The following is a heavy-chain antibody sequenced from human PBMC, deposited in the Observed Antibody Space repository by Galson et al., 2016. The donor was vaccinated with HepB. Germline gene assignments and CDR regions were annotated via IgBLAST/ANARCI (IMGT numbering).Heavy chain of an antibody. CDR2: ISYDGSNK. CDR3: AKDRLAYYYYYYGMDV. J-gene: IGHJ6*02. CDR1: GFTFSTYG. D-gene: IGHD6-19*01. Sequence: SLRLSCAASGFTFSTYGMHWVRQAPGKGLEWVAVISYDGSNKYYADSVKGRSTISRDNSKNTLYLQMNRMRAEDTAVYYCAKDRLAYYYYYYGMDVWGQGTTVTVSS. V-gene: IGHV3-30*18.